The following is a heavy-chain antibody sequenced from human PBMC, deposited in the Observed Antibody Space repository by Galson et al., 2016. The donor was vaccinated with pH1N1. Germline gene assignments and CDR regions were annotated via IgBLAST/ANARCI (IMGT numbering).Heavy chain of an antibody. D-gene: IGHD3-10*01. CDR1: GYTFIAHY. J-gene: IGHJ5*02. CDR3: ATGSGNSWFDP. Sequence: SVKVSCKASGYTFIAHYIHWARQAPGHGLEWMGWINPNRGGTNYAQNFQGRVTLTRDTSINTAYMELSSLTSDDTAVYYCATGSGNSWFDPWGQGTLVTVSS. CDR2: INPNRGGT. V-gene: IGHV1-2*02.